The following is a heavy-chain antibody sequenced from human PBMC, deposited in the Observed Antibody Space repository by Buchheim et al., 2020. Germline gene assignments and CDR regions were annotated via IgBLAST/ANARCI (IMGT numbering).Heavy chain of an antibody. V-gene: IGHV1-46*01. CDR1: GYTFTSYY. CDR2: INPSGGST. D-gene: IGHD3-3*01. CDR3: ARDLTIFGVVNRFRSQPYYYGMDV. J-gene: IGHJ6*02. Sequence: QVQLVQSGAEVKKPGASVKVSCKASGYTFTSYYMHWVRQAPGQGLEWMGIINPSGGSTSYAQKFQGRVTMTRDTSTSTVYMELSSLRSEDTAVYYCARDLTIFGVVNRFRSQPYYYGMDVWGQGTT.